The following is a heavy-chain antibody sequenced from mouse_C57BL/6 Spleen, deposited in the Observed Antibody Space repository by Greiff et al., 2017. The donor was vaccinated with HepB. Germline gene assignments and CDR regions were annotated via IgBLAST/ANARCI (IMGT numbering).Heavy chain of an antibody. CDR3: ASPIYYDYGGFDY. J-gene: IGHJ2*01. V-gene: IGHV14-3*01. CDR1: GFNIKNTY. Sequence: VQLQQSVAELVRPGASVKLSCTASGFNIKNTYMHWVKQRPEQGLEWIGRIDPANGNTKYAPKFQGKATITADTSSNTAYLQLSSLTSEDTAIYYCASPIYYDYGGFDYWGQGTTLTVSS. CDR2: IDPANGNT. D-gene: IGHD2-4*01.